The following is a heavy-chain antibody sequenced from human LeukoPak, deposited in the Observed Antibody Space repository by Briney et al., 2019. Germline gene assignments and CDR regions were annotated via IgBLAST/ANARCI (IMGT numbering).Heavy chain of an antibody. Sequence: GGSLRLSCAASGFTFSTYEMNWVRQAPGKGLEWVSSISSSSSYIYYADSVKGRFTISRDNAKNSLYLQMNSLRAEDTAVYYCARVREKYSSSFLWFDPWGQGTLVTVSS. D-gene: IGHD6-13*01. V-gene: IGHV3-21*01. CDR2: ISSSSSYI. J-gene: IGHJ5*02. CDR3: ARVREKYSSSFLWFDP. CDR1: GFTFSTYE.